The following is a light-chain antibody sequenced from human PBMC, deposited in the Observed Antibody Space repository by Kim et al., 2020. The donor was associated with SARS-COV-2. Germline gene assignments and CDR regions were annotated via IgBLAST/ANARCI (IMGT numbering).Light chain of an antibody. CDR3: QSYDSSLSGWV. Sequence: QRVTISCTGSSSNLGAGYDAHWYQPLPGTAPKLLIYANTNRPSGVPDRFSGSKSGTSASLAITGLQAEDEADYYCQSYDSSLSGWVFGGGTQLTVL. V-gene: IGLV1-40*01. J-gene: IGLJ3*02. CDR2: ANT. CDR1: SSNLGAGYD.